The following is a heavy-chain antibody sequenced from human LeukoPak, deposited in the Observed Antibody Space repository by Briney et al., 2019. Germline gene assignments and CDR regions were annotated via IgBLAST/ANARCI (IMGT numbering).Heavy chain of an antibody. V-gene: IGHV3-30*02. CDR3: AKGRPPRAYYDFWSES. Sequence: GGSLRLSCAASGFTFSSYGMHWVRQAPGKGLEWVAFIRYDGSNKYYADSVKGRFTISRDNSKNTLYLQMNSLRAEDTAVYYCAKGRPPRAYYDFWSESWGQGTMVTVSS. CDR1: GFTFSSYG. CDR2: IRYDGSNK. J-gene: IGHJ3*01. D-gene: IGHD3-3*01.